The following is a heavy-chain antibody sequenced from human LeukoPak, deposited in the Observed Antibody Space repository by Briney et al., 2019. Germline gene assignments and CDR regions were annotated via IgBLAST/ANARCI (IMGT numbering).Heavy chain of an antibody. J-gene: IGHJ4*02. V-gene: IGHV3-21*01. D-gene: IGHD5-18*01. CDR2: ISSSSSYI. CDR1: GFTFSSYS. Sequence: GGSLRLSCAASGFTFSSYSMNWVRQAPGKGLEWVSSISSSSSYIYYADSVKGRFTISRDNAKNSLYLQMNSLRAEDTAVYYCARGQGYSYGPYYFDYWGQGTLVTVSS. CDR3: ARGQGYSYGPYYFDY.